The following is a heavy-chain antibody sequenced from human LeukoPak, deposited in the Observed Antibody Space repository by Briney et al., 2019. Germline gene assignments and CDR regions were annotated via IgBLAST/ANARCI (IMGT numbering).Heavy chain of an antibody. CDR1: GFTVSSYA. D-gene: IGHD2-15*01. V-gene: IGHV3-23*01. J-gene: IGHJ4*02. CDR2: ITGSGGST. Sequence: PGGSLRLSCAASGFTVSSYAMSWVRHAPGKGLEWVSAITGSGGSTYYADSVRGRFTISRDNSKNTLYLQMNSLRAEDTAIYYCAKIRGGRVAASSVDYWGQGTLVTVSS. CDR3: AKIRGGRVAASSVDY.